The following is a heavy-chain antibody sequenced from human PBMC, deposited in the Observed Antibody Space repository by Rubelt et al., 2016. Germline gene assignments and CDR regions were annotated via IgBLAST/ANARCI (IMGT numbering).Heavy chain of an antibody. D-gene: IGHD4-17*01. V-gene: IGHV3-33*01. Sequence: VQLVESGGGLVQPGESLRLSCAASGFTFSAYGIHWVRQAPRGGLEWMAVVWNDGSNKYYADSVKGRFTISSDNAKNSLYLQRNSLRAEDTAVDYCARGPNYGARVDYLDYWGQGTLVTVSS. CDR3: ARGPNYGARVDYLDY. J-gene: IGHJ4*02. CDR2: VWNDGSNK. CDR1: GFTFSAYG.